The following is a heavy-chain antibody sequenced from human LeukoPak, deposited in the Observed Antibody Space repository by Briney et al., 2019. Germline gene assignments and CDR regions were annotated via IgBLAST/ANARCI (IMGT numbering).Heavy chain of an antibody. CDR3: ASTRYYYDSSGYYWDAFDI. CDR1: GFTFSDYV. D-gene: IGHD3-22*01. Sequence: GGTPRLSCAASGFTFSDYVMSWVRQAPGKGLEWVSYISSSSSTIYYADSVKGRFTISRDNAKNSLYLQMNSLRAEDTAVYYCASTRYYYDSSGYYWDAFDIWGQGTMVTVSS. J-gene: IGHJ3*02. V-gene: IGHV3-48*01. CDR2: ISSSSSTI.